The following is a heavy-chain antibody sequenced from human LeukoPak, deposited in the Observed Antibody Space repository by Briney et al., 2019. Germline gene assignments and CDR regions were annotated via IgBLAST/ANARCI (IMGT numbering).Heavy chain of an antibody. CDR1: GYTFTGYY. V-gene: IGHV1-2*02. J-gene: IGHJ4*02. CDR3: ARFTYCGGDCYSDLVY. CDR2: INPNSGGT. Sequence: ASVKVSCKASGYTFTGYYMHWVRQAPGQGLEWMGWINPNSGGTNYAQKFQGRVTMTRDTSISTAYMELGRLRSDDTAVYYCARFTYCGGDCYSDLVYWGQGTLVTVSS. D-gene: IGHD2-21*02.